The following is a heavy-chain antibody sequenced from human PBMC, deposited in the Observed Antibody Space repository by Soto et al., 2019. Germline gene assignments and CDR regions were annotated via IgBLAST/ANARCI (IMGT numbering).Heavy chain of an antibody. CDR2: ILWNDER. D-gene: IGHD1-26*01. J-gene: IGHJ4*02. CDR1: GFSLSKARMG. CDR3: ARALREGLPIYYFDS. Sequence: QVTLKASGPVLVKPTETLTLTCSVSGFSLSKARMGVSWIRQPPGKALEWLAHILWNDERSYNTSLKSRLTISRDTSKSQVVLTMTNVDPVATATYFCARALREGLPIYYFDSWGQGTLVTVSS. V-gene: IGHV2-26*01.